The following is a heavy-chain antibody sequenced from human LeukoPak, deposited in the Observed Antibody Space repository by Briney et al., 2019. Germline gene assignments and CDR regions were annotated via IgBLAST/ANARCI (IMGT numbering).Heavy chain of an antibody. D-gene: IGHD4-17*01. J-gene: IGHJ2*01. CDR1: GGSFSGYF. CDR2: INHSGGT. V-gene: IGHV4-34*01. Sequence: SETLSLTCAVYGGSFSGYFWSWIRQPPGKGLEWIGEINHSGGTNYNPSLKSRVTISVDTSKNQFSLKLSSVTAADTAVYYCARGTAATVTTSRYFDLWGRGTLVTVSS. CDR3: ARGTAATVTTSRYFDL.